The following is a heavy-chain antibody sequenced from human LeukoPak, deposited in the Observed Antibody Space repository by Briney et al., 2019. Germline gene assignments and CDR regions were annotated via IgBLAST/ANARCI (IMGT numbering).Heavy chain of an antibody. CDR2: FNPNSGGT. J-gene: IGHJ4*02. D-gene: IGHD3-16*01. V-gene: IGHV1-2*02. CDR3: ATQRGSYLWGTDFDY. CDR1: GYTFTGYC. Sequence: ASVKVSCKSSGYTFTGYCMHWVRQAPGQGLEWMGWFNPNSGGTKYAQKFQGRVTMTRDTSISTDYMELRRLRSNDTAVYYCATQRGSYLWGTDFDYWGQGTLVTVSS.